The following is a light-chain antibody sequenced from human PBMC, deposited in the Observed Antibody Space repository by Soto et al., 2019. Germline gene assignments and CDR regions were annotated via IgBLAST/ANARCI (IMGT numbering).Light chain of an antibody. J-gene: IGKJ4*01. CDR2: DAS. V-gene: IGKV1-9*01. CDR3: QQLTRSPST. CDR1: EDITNY. Sequence: IQLTQSPSSLSASVGDRVTVTCRASEDITNYLAWYQQKVGKAPKLLIYDASTLHSGVPSRFSGSGAGTDFTLNISGLQPEDFATYYCQQLTRSPSTFGGGPKVDI.